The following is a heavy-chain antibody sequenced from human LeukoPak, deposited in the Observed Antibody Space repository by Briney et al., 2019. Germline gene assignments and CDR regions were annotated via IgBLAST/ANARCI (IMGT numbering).Heavy chain of an antibody. J-gene: IGHJ5*02. D-gene: IGHD5-18*01. CDR3: ASLDTAKQPLANH. CDR2: IREERGQE. Sequence: GGSLRLSCVASGLTVSNHWMSWVRQAPGKGLEWVANIREERGQEYYVDSVKGRFTVSKNSAKNSLYLQMNTLRVEDTAMYYCASLDTAKQPLANHWGQGTLVTVSS. CDR1: GLTVSNHW. V-gene: IGHV3-7*03.